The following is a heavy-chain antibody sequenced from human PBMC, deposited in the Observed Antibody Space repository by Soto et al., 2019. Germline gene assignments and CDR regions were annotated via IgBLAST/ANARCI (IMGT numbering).Heavy chain of an antibody. D-gene: IGHD6-19*01. J-gene: IGHJ4*02. V-gene: IGHV3-30-3*01. CDR3: ARGGRITVAVFDY. CDR2: ISFDGSNK. Sequence: QVQLVESGGGVVQPGRSLRLSCAASGFTFSYYAMHWVRQAPGKGLEWVAVISFDGSNKYYADSVKGRFTISRDNSKNTLYLQMNSLRAEDTAVYYCARGGRITVAVFDYWGQGTLVTVSS. CDR1: GFTFSYYA.